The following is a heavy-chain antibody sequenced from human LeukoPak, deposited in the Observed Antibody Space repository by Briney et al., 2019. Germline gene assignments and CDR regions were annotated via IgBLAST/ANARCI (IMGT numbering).Heavy chain of an antibody. CDR3: AVTVAGTLSDY. J-gene: IGHJ4*02. CDR1: GSSLTSYW. Sequence: GASLKISCKGSGSSLTSYWIGWVRQMPGKGLEWMGIIYPGDSDTRYSPSFQGQVTISADKSISTAYLQWSSLKASDTAMYYCAVTVAGTLSDYWGQGTLVTVSS. V-gene: IGHV5-51*01. D-gene: IGHD6-19*01. CDR2: IYPGDSDT.